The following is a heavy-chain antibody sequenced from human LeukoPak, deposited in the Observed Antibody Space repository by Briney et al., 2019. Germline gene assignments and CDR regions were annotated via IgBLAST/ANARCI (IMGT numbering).Heavy chain of an antibody. J-gene: IGHJ6*03. CDR1: GGSISSGGYS. CDR2: IYYSGST. V-gene: IGHV4-30-4*07. Sequence: SSQTLSLSCAVSGGSISSGGYSWSWVRQPPGKGLEWIGYIYYSGSTNYNPSLKSRVTISVDTSKNQFSLKLSSVTAADTAVYYCARGGSYYYYYMDVWGKGTTVTVSS. CDR3: ARGGSYYYYYMDV.